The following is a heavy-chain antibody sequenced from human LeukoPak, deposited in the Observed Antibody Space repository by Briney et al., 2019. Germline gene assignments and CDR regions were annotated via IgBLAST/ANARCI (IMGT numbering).Heavy chain of an antibody. CDR1: GGSFSAYC. CDR2: INHSGST. Sequence: SETLSLTCAVHGGSFSAYCWSWTRQPPGKGLEWIGEINHSGSTTYNSSLKSRVTISVDTSMSRFSLKLNSATAADTAVYYCTRENWPFCPFAFWGQGVLVTVSS. V-gene: IGHV4-34*01. D-gene: IGHD3-3*01. J-gene: IGHJ4*02. CDR3: TRENWPFCPFAF.